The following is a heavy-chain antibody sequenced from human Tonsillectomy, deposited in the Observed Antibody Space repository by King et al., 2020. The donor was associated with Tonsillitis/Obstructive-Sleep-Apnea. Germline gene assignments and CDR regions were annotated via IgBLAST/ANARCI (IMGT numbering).Heavy chain of an antibody. J-gene: IGHJ4*02. D-gene: IGHD5-24*01. V-gene: IGHV4-39*01. Sequence: QLQESGPGLVKPSETLSLTCTVSGGSISSSYYYWGWVRQPPGKGLEWIGSISYSGNTYYSPSLKSRVTISVDTSKNQFSLKLTSVTAADTAVYYCASLKMATTGWVDYWGQGTLVTVSS. CDR3: ASLKMATTGWVDY. CDR1: GGSISSSYYY. CDR2: ISYSGNT.